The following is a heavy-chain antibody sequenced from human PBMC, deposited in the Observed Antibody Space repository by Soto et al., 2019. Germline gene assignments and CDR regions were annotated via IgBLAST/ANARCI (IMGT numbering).Heavy chain of an antibody. CDR2: INPNSGGT. CDR3: ARERMSCTNGVCYPNYYYYGMDV. Sequence: GASVKVSCKASGYTFTGYYMHWVRQAPGQGLEWMGWINPNSGGTNYAQKFQGWVTMTRDTSISTAYMELSRLRSDDTAVYYCARERMSCTNGVCYPNYYYYGMDVWGQGTTVTVSS. J-gene: IGHJ6*02. CDR1: GYTFTGYY. V-gene: IGHV1-2*04. D-gene: IGHD2-8*01.